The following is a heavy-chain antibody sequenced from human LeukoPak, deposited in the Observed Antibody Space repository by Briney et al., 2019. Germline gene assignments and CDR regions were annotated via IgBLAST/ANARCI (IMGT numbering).Heavy chain of an antibody. CDR2: ISGSGATT. CDR1: GFTFSSYA. V-gene: IGHV3-23*01. CDR3: AKDPSITMVRGVTAD. J-gene: IGHJ4*02. Sequence: GGSLRLSCAASGFTFSSYAMSWVRLAPGKGLEWVSVISGSGATTYYADSVKGRFTISRDNSKNTLYLQMNSLRAEDTAVYYCAKDPSITMVRGVTADWGQGTLVTVSS. D-gene: IGHD3-10*01.